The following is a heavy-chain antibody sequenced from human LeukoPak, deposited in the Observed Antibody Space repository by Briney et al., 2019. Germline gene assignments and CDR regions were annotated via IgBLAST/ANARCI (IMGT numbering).Heavy chain of an antibody. V-gene: IGHV1-18*01. CDR2: ISAYNGNT. CDR1: GYTFTSYG. J-gene: IGHJ5*02. CDR3: AREVTKGRFDP. D-gene: IGHD4-17*01. Sequence: GASVKVSCKASGYTFTSYGISWVRQAPGQGLEWMGWISAYNGNTNYAQKFQGRVTMTRDTSISTAYMELSRLRSDDTAVYYCAREVTKGRFDPWGQGTLVTVSS.